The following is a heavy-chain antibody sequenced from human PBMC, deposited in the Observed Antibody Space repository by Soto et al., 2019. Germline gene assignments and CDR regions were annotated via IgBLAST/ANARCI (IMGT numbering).Heavy chain of an antibody. J-gene: IGHJ4*02. CDR3: ARPLARAELVDYVWGSYSY. CDR1: GFTFSSYW. V-gene: IGHV3-7*03. D-gene: IGHD3-16*01. CDR2: IKRDGSEK. Sequence: EVQLVESGGGLVQPGGSLRLSCAASGFTFSSYWMSWVRQAPGKGLEWVANIKRDGSEKYYVDSVEGRFTISRDNAKNSLYLQMNSLRDEDTAVYYCARPLARAELVDYVWGSYSYWGQGTLVTVSS.